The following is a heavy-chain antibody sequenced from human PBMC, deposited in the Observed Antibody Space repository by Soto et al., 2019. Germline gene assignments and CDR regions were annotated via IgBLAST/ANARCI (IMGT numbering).Heavy chain of an antibody. D-gene: IGHD5-12*01. J-gene: IGHJ4*02. Sequence: PSETLSVTCTVSGGSVSSGIYYWSWIRQPPGKGLELIGYIYYSGSTNYNPSLKSRVTISVDTSKNQFSLKLSSVTTADTAVYYCARARLPQYYFDYWGQGTLVTVSS. V-gene: IGHV4-61*01. CDR2: IYYSGST. CDR3: ARARLPQYYFDY. CDR1: GGSVSSGIYY.